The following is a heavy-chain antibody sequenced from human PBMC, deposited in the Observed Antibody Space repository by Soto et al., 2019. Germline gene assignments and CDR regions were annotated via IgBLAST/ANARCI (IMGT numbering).Heavy chain of an antibody. J-gene: IGHJ4*02. CDR1: GFTFSSYS. Sequence: EVQLVESGGGLVKPGGSLRLSCAASGFTFSSYSMNWVRQAPGKGLECVSSISSSSSYIYYADSVKGRFTISRDNAKNSLYLQMNSLRAEDTAVYYCARDGKGGGYDYWGQGTLVTVSS. D-gene: IGHD1-26*01. V-gene: IGHV3-21*01. CDR2: ISSSSSYI. CDR3: ARDGKGGGYDY.